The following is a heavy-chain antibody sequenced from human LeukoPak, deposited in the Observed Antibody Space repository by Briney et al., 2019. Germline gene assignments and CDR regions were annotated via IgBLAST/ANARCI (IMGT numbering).Heavy chain of an antibody. D-gene: IGHD1-1*01. V-gene: IGHV4-38-2*01. CDR1: GYPISSGYY. CDR3: ARNVTAGYFDY. Sequence: PSETLSLTCAVSGYPISSGYYWGWIRQPPGKGLEWIATIYHSWGIYFNPSLKSRVTISLDTSKNQFSLKLTSVTAADTAMYYCARNVTAGYFDYWGQGILVTVSS. J-gene: IGHJ4*02. CDR2: IYHSWGI.